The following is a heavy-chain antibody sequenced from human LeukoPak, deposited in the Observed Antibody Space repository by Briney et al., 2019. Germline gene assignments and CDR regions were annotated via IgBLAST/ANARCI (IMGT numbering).Heavy chain of an antibody. D-gene: IGHD4-17*01. V-gene: IGHV2-70*11. CDR1: GGSISNYY. Sequence: TLSLTCTVSGGSISNYYWSWIRQPPGKALEWLARIDWDDDKYYSTSLKTRLTISKDTSKNQVVLTMTNMDPVDTATYYCARMLDYGDYGMDVWGQGTTVTVSS. CDR2: IDWDDDK. CDR3: ARMLDYGDYGMDV. J-gene: IGHJ6*02.